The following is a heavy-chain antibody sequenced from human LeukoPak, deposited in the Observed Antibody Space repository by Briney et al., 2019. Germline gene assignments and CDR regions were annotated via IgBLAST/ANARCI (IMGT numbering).Heavy chain of an antibody. CDR3: AKDRARELLTLYYFDY. V-gene: IGHV3-9*01. Sequence: GGSLRLSCAASGFTFDDYAMHWVRQAPGKGLEWVSGISWNSGSIGYADSVKGRFTISRDNAKNSLYLQMNSLRAEDTAVYYCAKDRARELLTLYYFDYWGQGTLVTVSS. D-gene: IGHD1-26*01. CDR2: ISWNSGSI. J-gene: IGHJ4*02. CDR1: GFTFDDYA.